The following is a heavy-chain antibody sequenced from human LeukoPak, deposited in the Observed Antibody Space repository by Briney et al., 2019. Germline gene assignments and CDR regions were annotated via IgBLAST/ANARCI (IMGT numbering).Heavy chain of an antibody. D-gene: IGHD2-15*01. J-gene: IGHJ4*02. Sequence: PGGSLRLSCAASGFTISRYTMHWVRQAPGKGLEWMADLSYDGSTKNYASSVKGRLTVSRDNPKNTLYLQMNSLRGEDTAIYYCPSRDPCIGGTCYGLHYWGQRTLVTVSS. CDR3: PSRDPCIGGTCYGLHY. V-gene: IGHV3-30-3*01. CDR1: GFTISRYT. CDR2: LSYDGSTK.